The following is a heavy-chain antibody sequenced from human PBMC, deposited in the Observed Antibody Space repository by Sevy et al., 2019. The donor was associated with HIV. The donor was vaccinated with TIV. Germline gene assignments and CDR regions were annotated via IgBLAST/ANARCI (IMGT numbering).Heavy chain of an antibody. V-gene: IGHV3-30*18. Sequence: GGSLRLSCAASDFIFSNYGLHWVRQAPGKGLEWVAVVSYDGSTKYYTGSVRGRFSVSRDNSKNMVYLQMNSLRVEDTAVYYCAKGSKATGSAFDLWGQGTMVTVSS. CDR1: DFIFSNYG. CDR2: VSYDGSTK. D-gene: IGHD1-1*01. J-gene: IGHJ3*01. CDR3: AKGSKATGSAFDL.